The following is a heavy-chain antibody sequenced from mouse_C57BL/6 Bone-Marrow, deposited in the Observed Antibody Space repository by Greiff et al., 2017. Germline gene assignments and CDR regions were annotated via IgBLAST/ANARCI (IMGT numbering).Heavy chain of an antibody. Sequence: QVQLQQSGAELVRPGTSVKMSCKASGYTFTNYWIGWAKQRPGHGLEWIGDIYPGGGYTNYNEKFKGKATLPADKSSSTAYMQFSSLTSEDSAIYYCARTFYYGYDAGFAYWGQGTLVTVSA. J-gene: IGHJ3*01. V-gene: IGHV1-63*01. CDR2: IYPGGGYT. CDR3: ARTFYYGYDAGFAY. CDR1: GYTFTNYW. D-gene: IGHD2-2*01.